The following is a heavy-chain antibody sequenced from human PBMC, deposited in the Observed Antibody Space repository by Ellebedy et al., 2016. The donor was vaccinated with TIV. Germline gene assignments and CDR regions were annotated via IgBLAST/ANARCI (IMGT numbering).Heavy chain of an antibody. V-gene: IGHV3-21*01. D-gene: IGHD3-10*01. CDR2: ISSSSSYI. CDR1: GFTFSSYS. J-gene: IGHJ4*02. CDR3: ARGGYYGSNGY. Sequence: GESLKISXAASGFTFSSYSVNWVRQAPGKGLEWVSSISSSSSYIYYADSVKGRFTISRDNAKNSLYLQMNSLRAEDTAVYYCARGGYYGSNGYWGQGTLVTVSS.